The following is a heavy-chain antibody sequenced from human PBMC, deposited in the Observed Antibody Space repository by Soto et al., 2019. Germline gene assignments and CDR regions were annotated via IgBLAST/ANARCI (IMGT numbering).Heavy chain of an antibody. Sequence: GGSLRLSCLASGFSFSTHSMFWIRQAPGKGLQYVSEISNTGGNTYYTDSVRGRFTISRDNSKSTLFLQMTSLRPEDTALYYCVKELKGNSVAATVCYWGPGTLVTVSS. D-gene: IGHD4-4*01. J-gene: IGHJ4*02. V-gene: IGHV3-64D*06. CDR3: VKELKGNSVAATVCY. CDR1: GFSFSTHS. CDR2: ISNTGGNT.